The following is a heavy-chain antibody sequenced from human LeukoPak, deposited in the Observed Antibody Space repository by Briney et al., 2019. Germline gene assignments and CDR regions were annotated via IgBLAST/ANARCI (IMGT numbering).Heavy chain of an antibody. Sequence: SETLSLTCDVSGYYLKNGYYWGWLRQPPGTGLEWLASIYYRGNIHYNSSLKSRLTISMDTSKNQFSLNLTSVTAADTAVYYCAREGGNNYVGNDRWGQGIMVSVSS. D-gene: IGHD5-24*01. CDR1: GYYLKNGYY. CDR3: AREGGNNYVGNDR. V-gene: IGHV4-38-2*02. CDR2: IYYRGNI. J-gene: IGHJ5*02.